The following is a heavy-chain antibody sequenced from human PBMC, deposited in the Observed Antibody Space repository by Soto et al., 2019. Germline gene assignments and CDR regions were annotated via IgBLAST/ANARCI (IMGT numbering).Heavy chain of an antibody. CDR2: VWSNGNLK. V-gene: IGHV3-33*01. J-gene: IGHJ4*02. Sequence: QVQLVESGGGVAQPGGSLRLSCAASGFTFDAYGFHWVRQAPGKGLEWVAVVWSNGNLKYYADSVKGRFTISRDSSKSALNLQMNSLRADDTAVYYCARIQLDTIMALDYWGQGTLVTVSS. CDR1: GFTFDAYG. D-gene: IGHD1-1*01. CDR3: ARIQLDTIMALDY.